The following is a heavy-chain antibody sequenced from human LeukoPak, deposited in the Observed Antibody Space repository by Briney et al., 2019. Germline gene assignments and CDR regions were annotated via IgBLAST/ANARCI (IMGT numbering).Heavy chain of an antibody. V-gene: IGHV1-46*01. J-gene: IGHJ4*02. D-gene: IGHD6-13*01. CDR3: ARESGSGSSRRDFDY. CDR2: INPSGGST. Sequence: ASVKVSCKASGYTFTSYYMHWVRQAPGQGLEWMGIINPSGGSTSYAQKFQGRVTMTRDTSMSTVYMELSSLRSEDTAVYYCARESGSGSSRRDFDYWGQGTLVTVSS. CDR1: GYTFTSYY.